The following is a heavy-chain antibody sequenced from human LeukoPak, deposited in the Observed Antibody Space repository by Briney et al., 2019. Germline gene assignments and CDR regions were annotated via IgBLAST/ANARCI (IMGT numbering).Heavy chain of an antibody. CDR1: GFTFSSYE. CDR2: ISSSGSTI. D-gene: IGHD3-10*01. V-gene: IGHV3-48*03. Sequence: GGSLRLSCAASGFTFSSYETNWVRQAPGKGLEWVSYISSSGSTIYYADSVKGRFTISRDNAKNSLYLQMNSLRAEDTAVYYCARDYGYYGSGGYYLYYYYGMDVWGKGTTVTVSS. J-gene: IGHJ6*04. CDR3: ARDYGYYGSGGYYLYYYYGMDV.